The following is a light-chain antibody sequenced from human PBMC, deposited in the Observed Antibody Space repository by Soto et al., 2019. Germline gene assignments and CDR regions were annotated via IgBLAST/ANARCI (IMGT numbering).Light chain of an antibody. CDR3: KSYAGSNTYV. CDR1: RSDVGIYDF. CDR2: EVV. V-gene: IGLV2-8*01. Sequence: QSALTQPPSASGSPGQSVTISCTGSRSDVGIYDFVSWYQHHPGKAPRLIIYEVVQRPSGVPDRFSGSKSGNTASLTVSGLQAEDEADYLCKSYAGSNTYVFGTGTKLTVL. J-gene: IGLJ1*01.